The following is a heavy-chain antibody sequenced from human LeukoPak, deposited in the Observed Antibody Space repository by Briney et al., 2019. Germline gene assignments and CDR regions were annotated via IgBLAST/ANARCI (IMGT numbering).Heavy chain of an antibody. J-gene: IGHJ4*02. CDR1: GFTFSSYG. D-gene: IGHD1-14*01. V-gene: IGHV3-30*02. Sequence: GGSLRLSCAASGFTFSSYGMHWVRQAPGKGLEWVAVIWYDGSNKYYADSVKGRFTISRDNSKNTLYLQMNSLRAEDTAVYYCAKDPKPSLVGNYYFDYWGQGTLVTVSS. CDR2: IWYDGSNK. CDR3: AKDPKPSLVGNYYFDY.